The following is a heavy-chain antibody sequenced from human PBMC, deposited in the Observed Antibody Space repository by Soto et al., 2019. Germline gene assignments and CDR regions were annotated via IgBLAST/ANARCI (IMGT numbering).Heavy chain of an antibody. CDR2: INTSGNT. V-gene: IGHV4-4*07. D-gene: IGHD1-7*01. CDR3: ARESGDNWDYEAY. J-gene: IGHJ4*02. Sequence: QVQLQESGPGLVRPLETLSLTCKVSGGSITSYRWSWIRQSAGKGLEWIGRINTSGNTHYNPSLKSQVTVSIDTSQNQFFLTVTSVTAADSAVYYCARESGDNWDYEAYWGQGTPVTVSS. CDR1: GGSITSYR.